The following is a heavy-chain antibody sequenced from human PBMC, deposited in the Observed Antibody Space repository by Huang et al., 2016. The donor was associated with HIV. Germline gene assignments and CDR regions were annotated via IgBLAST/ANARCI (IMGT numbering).Heavy chain of an antibody. J-gene: IGHJ6*02. CDR3: ARGRTRSSLYDSYYGLDV. CDR2: CIPIFGKA. D-gene: IGHD6-6*01. Sequence: QVQLVQSGAEVKKPGSSVKVSCKASGGTFSTYAISWVRQAPGQGLDWMGGCIPIFGKANDGQKFQGTVTITADEFTSTAYMELSSLRSEDTALYYCARGRTRSSLYDSYYGLDVWGQGTTVTVSS. V-gene: IGHV1-69*01. CDR1: GGTFSTYA.